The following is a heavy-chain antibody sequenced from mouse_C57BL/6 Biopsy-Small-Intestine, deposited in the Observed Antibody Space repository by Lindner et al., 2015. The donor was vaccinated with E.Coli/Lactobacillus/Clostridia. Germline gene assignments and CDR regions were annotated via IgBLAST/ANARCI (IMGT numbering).Heavy chain of an antibody. Sequence: VQLQESGGGLVQPKGSLKLSCAASGFSFNTYAMNWVRRAPGKGLEWVARIRSKSNNYATYYADSVKDRFTISRDDSESMLYLQMNNLKTEDTAMYYCVSSNYYWYFDVWGTGTTVTVSS. CDR1: GFSFNTYA. V-gene: IGHV10-1*01. J-gene: IGHJ1*03. D-gene: IGHD2-5*01. CDR2: IRSKSNNYAT. CDR3: VSSNYYWYFDV.